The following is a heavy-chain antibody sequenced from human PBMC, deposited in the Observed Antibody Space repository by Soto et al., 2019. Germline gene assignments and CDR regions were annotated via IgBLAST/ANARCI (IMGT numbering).Heavy chain of an antibody. Sequence: SGPTLVNPTQTLTLTCTFSGFSLSTSGMCVSWIRQPPGNALEWLALIDWDDDKYYSTSLKTRLTISKDTSKNQVVLTMTNMDPVDTATYHCARRSVTDDFENFDYWGQGTLVTVSS. CDR2: IDWDDDK. D-gene: IGHD1-1*01. CDR1: GFSLSTSGMC. J-gene: IGHJ4*02. CDR3: ARRSVTDDFENFDY. V-gene: IGHV2-70*01.